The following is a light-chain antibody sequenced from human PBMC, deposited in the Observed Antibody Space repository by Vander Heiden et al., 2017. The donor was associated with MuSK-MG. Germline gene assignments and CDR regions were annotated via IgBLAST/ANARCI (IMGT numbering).Light chain of an antibody. J-gene: IGKJ4*01. CDR1: EDISVY. CDR3: LQYYCVPGA. CDR2: TAS. Sequence: TKMTEFPSSVSASVGDRVTITCQATEDISVYLDWYHQKPGKAPYGMFHTASGLADGVPSRFRGSGSATHFPSTITRLQPDVTATYYRLQYYCVPGAFGGGTKVE. V-gene: IGKV1-33*01.